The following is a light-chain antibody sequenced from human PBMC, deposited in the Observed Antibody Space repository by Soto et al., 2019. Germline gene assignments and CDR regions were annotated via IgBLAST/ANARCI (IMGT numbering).Light chain of an antibody. J-gene: IGKJ5*01. CDR2: GVS. V-gene: IGKV3-15*01. Sequence: EIVMMQSPATLSVSPGESVTLSCRASQLFSSNLAWYQHKPGQAPRLLIYGVSTRDTGVPDRFSGSASGTEFTLTISSLQPEDFAVYYCQQYNNWPRTFGQGTRLEIK. CDR1: QLFSSN. CDR3: QQYNNWPRT.